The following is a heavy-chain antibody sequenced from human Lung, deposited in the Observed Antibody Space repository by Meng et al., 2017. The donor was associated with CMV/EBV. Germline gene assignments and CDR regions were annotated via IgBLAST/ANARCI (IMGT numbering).Heavy chain of an antibody. D-gene: IGHD3-22*01. CDR2: MSSQNGNT. V-gene: IGHV1-18*01. CDR1: GYRFATYG. CDR3: AREVHYYDSHGIDY. J-gene: IGHJ4*02. Sequence: ASGYRFATYGISWVRLVPGQGLEWVGWMSSQNGNTKYGEKFQGRVTMTMHTSTNAAHMDLRDLRSDDTAVYFCAREVHYYDSHGIDYWGQGTLVTVSS.